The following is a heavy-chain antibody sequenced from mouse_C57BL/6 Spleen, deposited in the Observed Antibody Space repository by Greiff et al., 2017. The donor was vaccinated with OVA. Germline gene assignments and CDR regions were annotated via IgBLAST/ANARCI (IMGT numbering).Heavy chain of an antibody. D-gene: IGHD2-1*01. CDR2: INPSSGYT. CDR3: ARGGDGNLYYFDY. V-gene: IGHV1-7*01. J-gene: IGHJ2*01. CDR1: GYTFTSYW. Sequence: QVQLKQSGAELAKPGASVKLSCKASGYTFTSYWMHWVKQRPGQGLEWIGYINPSSGYTKYNQKFKDKATLTADKSSSTAYMQLSSLTYEDSAVYYCARGGDGNLYYFDYWGQGTTLTVSS.